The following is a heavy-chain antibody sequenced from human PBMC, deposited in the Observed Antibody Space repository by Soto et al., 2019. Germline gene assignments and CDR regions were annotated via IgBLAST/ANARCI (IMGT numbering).Heavy chain of an antibody. Sequence: QVQLQEPGPGLWRPSQTLSFTCLFPVASFAGVGNTWGGIRQPQGKGLEWIGYIYYSGSTYYNPSLKSRVTISVDTSKNQFSLKLSSVTAADTAVYYCARGRGISSPWFDPWGQGTLVTVSS. CDR1: VASFAGVGNT. CDR3: ARGRGISSPWFDP. CDR2: IYYSGST. V-gene: IGHV4-31*03. D-gene: IGHD2-15*01. J-gene: IGHJ5*02.